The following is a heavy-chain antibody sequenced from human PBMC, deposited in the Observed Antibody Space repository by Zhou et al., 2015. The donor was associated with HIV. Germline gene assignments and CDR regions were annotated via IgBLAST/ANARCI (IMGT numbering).Heavy chain of an antibody. CDR2: ISYDGIYK. Sequence: QVQVVESGGGVVQPGRSLRLSCVASGFTFTSYGMHWVRQAPGKGLEWVAIISYDGIYKYYTDSVKGRFTISRDNSKNTLYLQMNSLRAEDTAVYYCAKEGVHHYDSSGYYYDCWGQGTLVTVSS. D-gene: IGHD3-22*01. CDR1: GFTFTSYG. J-gene: IGHJ4*02. CDR3: AKEGVHHYDSSGYYYDC. V-gene: IGHV3-30*18.